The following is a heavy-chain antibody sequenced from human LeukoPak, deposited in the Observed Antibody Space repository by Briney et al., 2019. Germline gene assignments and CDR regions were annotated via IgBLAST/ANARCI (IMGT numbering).Heavy chain of an antibody. CDR1: GFTFSSYG. Sequence: GRSLRLSCAASGFTFSSYGMHWVRQAPGKGLEWVAVIWYDGSNKYYADSVKGRFTISRDNSKNTLYLQMNSLRAEDTAVYYCAKAGDYYYYMDVWGKGTRSPSP. CDR3: AKAGDYYYYMDV. V-gene: IGHV3-33*06. CDR2: IWYDGSNK. D-gene: IGHD1-14*01. J-gene: IGHJ6*03.